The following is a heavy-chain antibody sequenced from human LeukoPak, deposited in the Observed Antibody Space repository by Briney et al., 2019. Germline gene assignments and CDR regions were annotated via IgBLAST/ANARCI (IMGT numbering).Heavy chain of an antibody. CDR2: ISGSGGST. V-gene: IGHV3-23*01. D-gene: IGHD2-15*01. Sequence: GGSLRLSCAASGFTFSSYAMSWVRQAPGKGLEWVSAISGSGGSTYYADSVKGRFTISRDNSKNTLYLQMNSLRAEDTAVYYCAKYLGYCSGGSCYSDAFDIWGQGTMVTVSS. CDR1: GFTFSSYA. CDR3: AKYLGYCSGGSCYSDAFDI. J-gene: IGHJ3*02.